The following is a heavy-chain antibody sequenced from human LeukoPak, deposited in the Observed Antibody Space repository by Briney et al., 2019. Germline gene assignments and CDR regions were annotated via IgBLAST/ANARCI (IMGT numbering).Heavy chain of an antibody. Sequence: PSQILSLTCAVSGGSISSGGYSWSWIRQPPGKGLEWIGFIDHSGSTYYNPSLKSRVTISVDRSKNQFSLKLSSVTAADTAVYYCASHGGIRHYYGSGSYYNEDYWGQGTLVTVSS. CDR2: IDHSGST. J-gene: IGHJ4*02. V-gene: IGHV4-30-2*01. CDR3: ASHGGIRHYYGSGSYYNEDY. CDR1: GGSISSGGYS. D-gene: IGHD3-10*01.